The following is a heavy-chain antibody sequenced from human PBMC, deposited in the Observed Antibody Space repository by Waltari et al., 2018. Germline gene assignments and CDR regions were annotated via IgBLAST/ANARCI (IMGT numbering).Heavy chain of an antibody. CDR3: ARRGGTNYYYYYYMDV. CDR1: GGSISSSSYY. V-gene: IGHV4-39*01. D-gene: IGHD2-2*01. J-gene: IGHJ6*03. Sequence: QLQLQESGPGLVKPSETLSLTCTVSGGSISSSSYYWVWHRQPPGKGLEWIGSIYYSGSTYYNPSLKSRVTISVDTSKNQFSLKLSSVTAADTAVYYCARRGGTNYYYYYYMDVWGKGTTVTVSS. CDR2: IYYSGST.